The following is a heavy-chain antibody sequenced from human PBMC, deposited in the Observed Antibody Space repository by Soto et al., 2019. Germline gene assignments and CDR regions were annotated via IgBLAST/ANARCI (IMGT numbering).Heavy chain of an antibody. CDR2: ISGSGDST. J-gene: IGHJ6*02. D-gene: IGHD2-21*02. CDR3: ARDLWGYCGVDCYPLDV. CDR1: GFTFSSHS. Sequence: GGSLRLSCAASGFTFSSHSMNWVRQAPGKGLEWVSTISGSGDSTYYADSVKGRFAISRDISKNTLYLQMSSLRAEDTAVYYCARDLWGYCGVDCYPLDVWGQGTTVTVSS. V-gene: IGHV3-23*01.